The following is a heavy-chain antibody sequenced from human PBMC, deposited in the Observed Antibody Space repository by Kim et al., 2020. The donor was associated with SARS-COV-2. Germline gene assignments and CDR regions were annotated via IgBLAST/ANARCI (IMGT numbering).Heavy chain of an antibody. CDR2: VSFDGSNK. CDR3: AKDRGCSGGSCYSSPYY. Sequence: GGSLRLSCAASGFTFSRYGMHWVRQAPGKGLEWVAVVSFDGSNKYYADSVKGRFTISRDTSKNTLYLQMNSLRAEDTAVYYCAKDRGCSGGSCYSSPYY. CDR1: GFTFSRYG. J-gene: IGHJ6*01. D-gene: IGHD2-15*01. V-gene: IGHV3-30*18.